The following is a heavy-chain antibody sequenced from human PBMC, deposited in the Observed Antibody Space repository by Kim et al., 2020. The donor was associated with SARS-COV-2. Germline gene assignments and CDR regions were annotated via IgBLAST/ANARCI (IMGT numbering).Heavy chain of an antibody. CDR3: ARDFWTKQSNTWYFYGMDV. Sequence: SETLSLSCSVSSGSISTYYWSWIRQPPGKGLEWIGYISYSGSTEYNPSLKSRVTMSVDTSKNQFSLKLSSVTAADTAIYFCARDFWTKQSNTWYFYGMDVWGQGTTVIVSS. CDR2: ISYSGST. D-gene: IGHD3-3*01. CDR1: SGSISTYY. V-gene: IGHV4-59*13. J-gene: IGHJ6*02.